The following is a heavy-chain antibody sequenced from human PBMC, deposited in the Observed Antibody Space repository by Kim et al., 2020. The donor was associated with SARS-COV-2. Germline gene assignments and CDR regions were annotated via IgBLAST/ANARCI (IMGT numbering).Heavy chain of an antibody. J-gene: IGHJ5*02. CDR2: INPSGGST. CDR3: ARGQARGQIAAAGTGGWFDP. D-gene: IGHD6-13*01. CDR1: GYTFTSYY. V-gene: IGHV1-46*01. Sequence: ALVKVSCKASGYTFTSYYMHWVRQAPGQGLEWMGIINPSGGSTSYAQKFQGRVTMTRDTSTSTVYMELSSLRSEDTAVYHCARGQARGQIAAAGTGGWFDPWGQGTLVTVSS.